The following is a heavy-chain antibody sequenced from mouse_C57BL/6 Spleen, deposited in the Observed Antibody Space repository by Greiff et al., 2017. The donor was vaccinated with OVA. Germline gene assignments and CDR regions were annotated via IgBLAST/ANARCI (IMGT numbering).Heavy chain of an antibody. J-gene: IGHJ3*01. CDR1: GYAFSSSW. D-gene: IGHD3-1*01. V-gene: IGHV1-82*01. CDR3: ARTVLGGFAY. CDR2: IYPGDGDT. Sequence: QVQLKESGPELVKPGASVKISCKASGYAFSSSWMNWVKQRPGKGLEWIGRIYPGDGDTNYNGKFKGKATLTADKSSSTAYMQLRSLTSEDSAVYFCARTVLGGFAYWGQGTLVTVSA.